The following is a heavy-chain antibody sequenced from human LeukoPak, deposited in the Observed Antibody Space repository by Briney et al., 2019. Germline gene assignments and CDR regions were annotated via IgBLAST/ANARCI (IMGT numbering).Heavy chain of an antibody. D-gene: IGHD1-14*01. Sequence: GGSLRLSCAASGFTFSSYAMSWVRQAPGKGLEWVAFIRYDGNNKLYADSMKGRFTISRDNSKNTLYLHINSLRAEDMAVYYCVKDNPLDYWGQGTLVIVSS. V-gene: IGHV3-30*02. CDR3: VKDNPLDY. J-gene: IGHJ4*02. CDR1: GFTFSSYA. CDR2: IRYDGNNK.